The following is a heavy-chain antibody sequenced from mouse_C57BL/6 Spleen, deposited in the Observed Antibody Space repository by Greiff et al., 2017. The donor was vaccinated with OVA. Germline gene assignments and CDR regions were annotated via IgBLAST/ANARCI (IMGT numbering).Heavy chain of an antibody. J-gene: IGHJ4*01. D-gene: IGHD1-1*01. CDR1: GYTFTDYY. CDR3: ARPYGSSLYAMDY. Sequence: EVQLQQSGPELVKPGASVKISCKASGYTFTDYYMNWVKQSHGKSLEWIGDINPNNGGTSYNQKFKGKATLTVDKSSSTAYMELRSLTSEDSAVYYCARPYGSSLYAMDYWGQGTSVTVSS. CDR2: INPNNGGT. V-gene: IGHV1-26*01.